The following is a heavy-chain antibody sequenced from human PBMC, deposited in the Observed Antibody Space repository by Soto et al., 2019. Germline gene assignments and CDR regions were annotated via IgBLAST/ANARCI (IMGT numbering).Heavy chain of an antibody. J-gene: IGHJ6*02. CDR2: ISAYNGNT. CDR3: ARGHYYDSSGDYMDV. V-gene: IGHV1-18*01. CDR1: GYTFTSYG. D-gene: IGHD3-22*01. Sequence: ASVKVTWKASGYTFTSYGMSWVRQAPGQGLEWMGWISAYNGNTNYAQKLQGRVTMTTDTSTSTAYMELRSLRSDDTAVHYCARGHYYDSSGDYMDVWGQGTTVTVSS.